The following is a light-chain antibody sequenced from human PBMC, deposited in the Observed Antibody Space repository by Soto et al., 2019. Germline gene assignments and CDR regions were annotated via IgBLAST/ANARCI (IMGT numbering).Light chain of an antibody. CDR3: SSYTTSSTSVV. CDR2: DIS. J-gene: IGLJ2*01. V-gene: IGLV2-14*01. Sequence: QSALTQPASVSGSPGQSITISCTGTSSDVGDYNYVSWYQQHPGKAPKLMIYDISNRPSGVSNRFSGSKSGNTASLTISGLQAEDEAGYYCSSYTTSSTSVVFGGGTKLTVL. CDR1: SSDVGDYNY.